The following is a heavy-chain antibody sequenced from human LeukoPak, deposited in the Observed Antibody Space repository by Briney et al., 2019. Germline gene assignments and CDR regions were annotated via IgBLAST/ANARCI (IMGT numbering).Heavy chain of an antibody. D-gene: IGHD6-13*01. CDR1: GGSFSGYY. CDR3: ARGTGYSSLVFGY. V-gene: IGHV4-34*01. J-gene: IGHJ4*02. CDR2: INHSGST. Sequence: PSETLSLTCAVYGGSFSGYYWSWIRQPPGKGLEWIGEINHSGSTNYNPSLKSRVTISVDTSKNQFSLKLSSVTAVDTAVYYCARGTGYSSLVFGYWGQGTLVTVSS.